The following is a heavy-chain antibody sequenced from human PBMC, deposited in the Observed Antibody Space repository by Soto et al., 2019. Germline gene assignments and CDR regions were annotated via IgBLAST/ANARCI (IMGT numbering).Heavy chain of an antibody. CDR2: ISAYNGNT. J-gene: IGHJ4*02. Sequence: QVQLVQSGAEVKKPGASVKVSCKASGYTFTSYGISWVRQAPGQGLEWMGWISAYNGNTNYAQKLQGRVTMTTDTSTSTAYVELRSRRSDGTAVYYCAREPPHSYYDSSGYDYWGQGTLVTVSS. CDR3: AREPPHSYYDSSGYDY. V-gene: IGHV1-18*01. CDR1: GYTFTSYG. D-gene: IGHD3-22*01.